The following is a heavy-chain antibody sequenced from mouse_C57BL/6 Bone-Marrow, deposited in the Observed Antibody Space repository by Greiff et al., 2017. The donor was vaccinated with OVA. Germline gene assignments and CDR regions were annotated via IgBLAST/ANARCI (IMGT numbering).Heavy chain of an antibody. Sequence: EVQLQQSGTVLARPGASVKMSCKTSGYTFTSYWMHWAKQRPGQGLEWIGAIYPGNSDTSYNQKFKGKAKLTAVTSASTAYLELSRLTNEDSAVYDSTRGRAFLFDYWGQGTPLTVSA. J-gene: IGHJ2*01. CDR1: GYTFTSYW. CDR2: IYPGNSDT. CDR3: TRGRAFLFDY. D-gene: IGHD3-1*01. V-gene: IGHV1-5*01.